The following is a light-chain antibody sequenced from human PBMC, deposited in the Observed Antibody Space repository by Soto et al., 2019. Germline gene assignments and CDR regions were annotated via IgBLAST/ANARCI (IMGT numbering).Light chain of an antibody. J-gene: IGKJ3*01. CDR1: QSVRRNS. CDR3: QQYGTSPTT. CDR2: GAS. Sequence: DIVLTQSPGTLSLSPGERATLSCRASQSVRRNSLAWYQQKPGQAPRLLIYGASSRATDIPDRFSGSGSGTDFTLIVSRLEPEDFAVYFCQQYGTSPTTFGPGTKVDIK. V-gene: IGKV3-20*01.